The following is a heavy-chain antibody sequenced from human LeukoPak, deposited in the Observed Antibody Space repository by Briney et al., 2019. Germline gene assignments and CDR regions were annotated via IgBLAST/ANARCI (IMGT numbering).Heavy chain of an antibody. CDR1: GYTFIYYA. J-gene: IGHJ4*02. Sequence: GASVKVSCKASGYTFIYYAISWVRQAPGQGLEWMGWISAYNGNTNYAEKFQDRASMSIDTSTSTAYMELGSLRSDDTAVYFCASEPYSSGWYYYLDSWGQGTLVTVSS. CDR2: ISAYNGNT. V-gene: IGHV1-18*01. D-gene: IGHD6-19*01. CDR3: ASEPYSSGWYYYLDS.